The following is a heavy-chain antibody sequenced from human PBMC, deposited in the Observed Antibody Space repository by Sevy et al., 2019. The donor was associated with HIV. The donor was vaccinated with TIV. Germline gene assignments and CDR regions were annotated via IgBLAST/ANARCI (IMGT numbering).Heavy chain of an antibody. CDR2: LSFGCGKI. Sequence: GGSLRLSCAVSGFNFNIYSVSWVRQAPGKGLEWVSTLSFGCGKINYADSVKGRFIISRDDSKNTLYLQMNSLRAEDTVVYFCAREGCTRPHDYWGQGTLVTVSS. J-gene: IGHJ4*02. V-gene: IGHV3-23*01. CDR3: AREGCTRPHDY. CDR1: GFNFNIYS. D-gene: IGHD2-8*01.